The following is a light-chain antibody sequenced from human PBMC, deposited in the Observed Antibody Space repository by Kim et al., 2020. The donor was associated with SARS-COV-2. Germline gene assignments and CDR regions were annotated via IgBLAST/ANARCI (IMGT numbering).Light chain of an antibody. Sequence: ATINCKSSQSALYSSNNKNYLAWYQQKPGQPPKLLIYWASTRESGVPDRFSGSGSGTDFTLTISSLQAEDVAVYYCQQYYSTPITFGQGTRLEIK. CDR3: QQYYSTPIT. V-gene: IGKV4-1*01. J-gene: IGKJ5*01. CDR2: WAS. CDR1: QSALYSSNNKNY.